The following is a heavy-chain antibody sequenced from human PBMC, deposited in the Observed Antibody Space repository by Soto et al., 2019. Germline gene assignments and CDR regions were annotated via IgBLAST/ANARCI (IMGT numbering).Heavy chain of an antibody. V-gene: IGHV3-23*01. J-gene: IGHJ3*02. Sequence: GESLKISCAASEFSFGGHAMSWVRLAPWKGLEWVSGISGSGATAFYADSVKGRFTISRDNSDNTLYLQIHSLRVEDTAVYYCAKIGLPRPTTKYYYDSSGYIPIDAFDIWAQGTMVTVSS. D-gene: IGHD3-22*01. CDR1: EFSFGGHA. CDR3: AKIGLPRPTTKYYYDSSGYIPIDAFDI. CDR2: ISGSGATA.